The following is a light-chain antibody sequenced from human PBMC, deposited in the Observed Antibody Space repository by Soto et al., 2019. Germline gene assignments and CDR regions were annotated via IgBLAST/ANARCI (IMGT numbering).Light chain of an antibody. J-gene: IGKJ5*01. Sequence: IVLTQSPGTLSLSPGERATLSCRASQSVTTQLAWYQQKPGQAPRLIIHGASSRATGVPDRITGSGSGTDFTLSISRLEPEDFAVYYCQHYGDSPPDTFGQGTRLEIK. CDR3: QHYGDSPPDT. V-gene: IGKV3-20*01. CDR2: GAS. CDR1: QSVTTQ.